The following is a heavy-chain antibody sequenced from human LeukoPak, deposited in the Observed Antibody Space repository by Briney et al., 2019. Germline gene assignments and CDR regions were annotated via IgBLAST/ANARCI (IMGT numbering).Heavy chain of an antibody. Sequence: GGSLRLSCAASGFTFDDYAMHWVRQAPGKGLEWVSLISGDGGSTYYADSVKGRFTISRDNSKNSLYLQMNSLRTEDSALYYCAKDVGPVVAATDDTSNWCDPWGQGTLVSVPS. CDR2: ISGDGGST. CDR1: GFTFDDYA. V-gene: IGHV3-43*02. D-gene: IGHD2-15*01. J-gene: IGHJ5*02. CDR3: AKDVGPVVAATDDTSNWCDP.